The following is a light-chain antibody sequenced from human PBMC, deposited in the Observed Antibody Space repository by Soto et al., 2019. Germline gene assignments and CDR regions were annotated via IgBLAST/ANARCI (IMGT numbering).Light chain of an antibody. CDR1: SSNIGTGYD. V-gene: IGLV1-40*01. Sequence: QPVLTQPPSVSGAPGQRVTISCTGSSSNIGTGYDVYWYQQLPGTAPKLLIYGNNNRPSGVPDRFSGSKSGTSGSLAITGLQAEDEADYSCQSYDSSLSGWVFGGGTKLTVL. CDR2: GNN. CDR3: QSYDSSLSGWV. J-gene: IGLJ3*02.